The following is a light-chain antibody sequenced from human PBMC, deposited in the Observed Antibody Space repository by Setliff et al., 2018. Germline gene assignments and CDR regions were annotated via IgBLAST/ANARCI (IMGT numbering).Light chain of an antibody. Sequence: QSVLTQPPSVSAAPGQKVTISCSGSSSNIGNNYVSWYQQLPGTAPKLLIYDNNKRPSGIPDRFSGSKSGTSATLGITGLQTGDEADYYCGTWDSSLSVDVFGTGTKATVL. CDR2: DNN. V-gene: IGLV1-51*01. CDR3: GTWDSSLSVDV. CDR1: SSNIGNNY. J-gene: IGLJ1*01.